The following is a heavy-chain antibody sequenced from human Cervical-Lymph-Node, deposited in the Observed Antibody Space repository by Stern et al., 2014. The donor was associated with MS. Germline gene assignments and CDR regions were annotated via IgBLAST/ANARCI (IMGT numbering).Heavy chain of an antibody. J-gene: IGHJ4*02. V-gene: IGHV1-69*06. D-gene: IGHD5-24*01. CDR2: IIPIYGGP. Sequence: DQLVESGAEVKKTGSSVKVSCKASGGTFSTFAISWVRQAPGQGLEWMGGIIPIYGGPNYAQKFQGRVTITADKSTSTAYMELSSLRSEDTAVYYCARRRDAYNTEPYFDYWGQGTLVTVSS. CDR3: ARRRDAYNTEPYFDY. CDR1: GGTFSTFA.